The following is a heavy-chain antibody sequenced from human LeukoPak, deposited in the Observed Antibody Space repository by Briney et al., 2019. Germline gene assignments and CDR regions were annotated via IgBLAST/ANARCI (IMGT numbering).Heavy chain of an antibody. CDR2: ISYDGSNK. Sequence: GGSLRLSCAASGFTFNNYWMWWVRQASGKGLEWVAVISYDGSNKYYADSVKGRFTISRDNSKNTLYLQMNSLRAEDTAVYYCARDGGLYSSGWYENWFDPWGQGTLVTVSS. V-gene: IGHV3-30-3*01. CDR1: GFTFNNYW. CDR3: ARDGGLYSSGWYENWFDP. D-gene: IGHD6-19*01. J-gene: IGHJ5*02.